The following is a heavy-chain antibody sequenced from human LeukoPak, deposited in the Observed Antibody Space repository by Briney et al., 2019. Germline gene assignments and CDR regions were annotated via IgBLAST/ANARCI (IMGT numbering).Heavy chain of an antibody. J-gene: IGHJ4*02. D-gene: IGHD2-2*03. V-gene: IGHV4-34*01. Sequence: SETLSLTCAVYGGSFSGYYWSWIRQPPGKGLEWIGEINHRGSTNYNPSLKSRVTVPVDTSKNQFSLKLSSVTAADTAVYYCARLDKLCFDYWGQGTLVTVSS. CDR2: INHRGST. CDR3: ARLDKLCFDY. CDR1: GGSFSGYY.